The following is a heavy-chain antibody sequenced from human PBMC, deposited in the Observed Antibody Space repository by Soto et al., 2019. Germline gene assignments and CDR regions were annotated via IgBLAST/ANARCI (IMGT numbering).Heavy chain of an antibody. CDR1: GGTFSSYT. CDR2: IIPILGIA. CDR3: ARGGEGAARPSYYYYMDV. V-gene: IGHV1-69*02. D-gene: IGHD6-6*01. J-gene: IGHJ6*03. Sequence: GASVKVSCKASGGTFSSYTISWVRQAPGQGLEWMGRIIPILGIANYAQKFQGRVTITADKSTSTAYMELSSLRSEDTAVYYCARGGEGAARPSYYYYMDVWGKGTTVTVSS.